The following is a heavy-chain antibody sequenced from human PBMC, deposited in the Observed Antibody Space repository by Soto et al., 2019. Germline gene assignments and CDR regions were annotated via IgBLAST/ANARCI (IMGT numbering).Heavy chain of an antibody. V-gene: IGHV1-69*06. CDR2: IIPIFNST. CDR1: GSRFSNYV. CDR3: AREGRGKKAGYNGLVSLGY. J-gene: IGHJ4*02. D-gene: IGHD2-2*02. Sequence: QVQLVQSGAEVKTPGSSLKVSCKVSGSRFSNYVISWVRQAPGHGLEWLGRIIPIFNSTKYAKNFQGRVTMTADKSTSTASLELSSLRSDDTAVYYCAREGRGKKAGYNGLVSLGYWGQGTLVTVSS.